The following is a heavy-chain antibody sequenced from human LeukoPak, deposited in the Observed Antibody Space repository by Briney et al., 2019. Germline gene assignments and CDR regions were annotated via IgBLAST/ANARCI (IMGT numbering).Heavy chain of an antibody. Sequence: SETLSLTCTVSGGSIGSSSYYWGWIRQPPGKGLEWIGSIYYSGSTYYNPSLKSRVTISVDTSKNQFSLKLSSVTAADTAVYYCARSIGLFDYWGQGTLVTVSS. CDR3: ARSIGLFDY. CDR2: IYYSGST. J-gene: IGHJ4*02. V-gene: IGHV4-39*01. CDR1: GGSIGSSSYY. D-gene: IGHD3-10*01.